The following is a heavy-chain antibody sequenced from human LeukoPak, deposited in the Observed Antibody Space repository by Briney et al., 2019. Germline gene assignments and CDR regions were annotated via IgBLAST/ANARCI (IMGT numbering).Heavy chain of an antibody. Sequence: SDTLSLTCTVSGGSISGYYWSWIRQPPGKGLEWIGYIYYSGSTNYNPSLKSRVTISVDTSKNQFSLQLNSVTPEDTAVYYCARLFKASRDAFDIWGQGTMVTVSS. J-gene: IGHJ3*02. CDR2: IYYSGST. V-gene: IGHV4-59*07. CDR3: ARLFKASRDAFDI. CDR1: GGSISGYY. D-gene: IGHD2-2*01.